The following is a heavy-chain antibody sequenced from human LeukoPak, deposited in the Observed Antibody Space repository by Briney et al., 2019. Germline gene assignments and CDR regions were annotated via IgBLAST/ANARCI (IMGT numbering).Heavy chain of an antibody. V-gene: IGHV4-30-2*05. D-gene: IGHD5-24*01. J-gene: IGHJ3*02. CDR3: ARNRDAYNSAGGVQTFDI. CDR1: GGSISSADYY. CDR2: ISHSGGT. Sequence: PSETLSLTCTVSGGSISSADYYWTWIRQPPGKGLEWIGYISHSGGTYYNSSLLSRVTISVDTSKNQFSLRLSSVTAADTAVYYCARNRDAYNSAGGVQTFDIWGQGTMVIVSS.